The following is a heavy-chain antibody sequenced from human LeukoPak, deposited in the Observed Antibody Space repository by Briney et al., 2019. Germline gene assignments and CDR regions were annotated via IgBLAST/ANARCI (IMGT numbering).Heavy chain of an antibody. V-gene: IGHV3-53*01. Sequence: GGSLRLSCAASGFTVSSNYMSWDRQAPGKGLEWVSVIYSGGSTYYADSVKGRFTISRDNSKNTLYLRMNSLRAEDTAVYYCARAPPHYYYGMDVWGQGTTVTVSS. CDR3: ARAPPHYYYGMDV. CDR1: GFTVSSNY. CDR2: IYSGGST. J-gene: IGHJ6*02.